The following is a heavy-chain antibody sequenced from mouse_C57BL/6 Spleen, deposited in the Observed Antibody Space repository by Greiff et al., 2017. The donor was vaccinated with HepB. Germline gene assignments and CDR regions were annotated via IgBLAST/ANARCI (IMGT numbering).Heavy chain of an antibody. CDR3: ARDPYLGFFAY. CDR1: GFTFSSYA. CDR2: ISDGGSYT. D-gene: IGHD4-1*01. V-gene: IGHV5-4*01. Sequence: EVQLVESGGGLVKPGGSLKLSCAASGFTFSSYAMSWVRQTPEKRLEWVATISDGGSYTYYPDNVKGRFTISRDNAKNNLYLQMSHLKSEDTAMYYCARDPYLGFFAYWGQGTLVTVSA. J-gene: IGHJ3*01.